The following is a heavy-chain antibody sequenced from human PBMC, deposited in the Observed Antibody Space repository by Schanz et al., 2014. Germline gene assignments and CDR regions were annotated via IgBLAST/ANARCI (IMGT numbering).Heavy chain of an antibody. CDR1: GFSFSNYW. CDR2: IKQDGSEK. D-gene: IGHD2-21*02. Sequence: VQLVESGGGVVQPGRSLRLSCAASGFSFSNYWMSWVRQAPGKGLEWVANIKQDGSEKYYVDSVKGRFTISRDNAKKSLYLRMNSLRAEDTAVYYGARDAVTAVLTPGFYYWGQGTLVTVSS. J-gene: IGHJ4*02. V-gene: IGHV3-7*04. CDR3: ARDAVTAVLTPGFYY.